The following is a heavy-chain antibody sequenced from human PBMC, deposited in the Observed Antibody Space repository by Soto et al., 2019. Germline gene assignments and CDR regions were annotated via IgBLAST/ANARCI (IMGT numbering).Heavy chain of an antibody. D-gene: IGHD3-9*01. V-gene: IGHV2-26*01. Sequence: QVTLKESGPVLVKPTETLTLTCTVSGFSLSNARMGVSWIRQPPGKALEWLAHIFSNDEKSYSTSLKSRLTISKDTSKSQVVLTMTNMDPVDTATYYCARISWYYDILTIDYWGQGTLVTVSS. CDR2: IFSNDEK. CDR1: GFSLSNARMG. CDR3: ARISWYYDILTIDY. J-gene: IGHJ4*02.